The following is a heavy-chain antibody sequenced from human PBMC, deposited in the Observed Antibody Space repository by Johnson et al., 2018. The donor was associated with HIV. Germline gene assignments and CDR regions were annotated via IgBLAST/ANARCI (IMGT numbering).Heavy chain of an antibody. CDR3: ARFRSSNWFDAFDI. J-gene: IGHJ3*02. CDR1: GFTFDDYT. V-gene: IGHV3-43*01. D-gene: IGHD6-13*01. CDR2: ISWDGGST. Sequence: VQLVESGGGLVKPGGSLRLSCAASGFTFDDYTMHWVRQAPGKGLEWVSLISWDGGSTYYADSVKGRFTISRDNSKNTLYLQMNSLRAEDTAVYYCARFRSSNWFDAFDIWGQGTMVTVSS.